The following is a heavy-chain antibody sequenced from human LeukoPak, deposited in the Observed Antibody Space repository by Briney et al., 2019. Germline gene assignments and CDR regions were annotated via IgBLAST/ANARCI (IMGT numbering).Heavy chain of an antibody. CDR2: ISSSSTI. J-gene: IGHJ4*02. D-gene: IGHD5-18*01. CDR1: GFTFSSYS. CDR3: ARDLHSYGY. Sequence: PGGSLRLSCAASGFTFSSYSMNWVRQAPGKGLEWVSYISSSSTIYYADSVKGRFTISRDNAKNSLHLQMNSLRAEDTAVYYCARDLHSYGYWGQGTLVTVSS. V-gene: IGHV3-48*01.